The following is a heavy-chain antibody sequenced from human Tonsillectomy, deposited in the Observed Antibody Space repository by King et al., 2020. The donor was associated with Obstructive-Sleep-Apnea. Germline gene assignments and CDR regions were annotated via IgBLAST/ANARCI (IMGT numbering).Heavy chain of an antibody. CDR3: ARDGYYYDSSGYFGDGDYFDY. Sequence: QLVQSGGGLVKPGGSLRLSCAASGFTFSDYYMSWIRQAPGKGLEWVSYISSSGSTIYYADSVKGRFTISRDNAKNSLYLQMNSLRAEDTAVYYCARDGYYYDSSGYFGDGDYFDYWGQGTLVTVSS. CDR2: ISSSGSTI. V-gene: IGHV3-11*01. CDR1: GFTFSDYY. J-gene: IGHJ4*02. D-gene: IGHD3-22*01.